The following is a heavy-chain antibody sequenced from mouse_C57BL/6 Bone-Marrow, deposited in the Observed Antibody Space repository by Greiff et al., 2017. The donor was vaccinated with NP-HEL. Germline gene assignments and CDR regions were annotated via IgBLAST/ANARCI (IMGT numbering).Heavy chain of an antibody. J-gene: IGHJ4*01. CDR3: ARGSPYYYAMDY. Sequence: QVQLKQPGAELVRPGSSVKLSCKASGYTFTSYWMHWVKQRPIQGLEWIGNIDPSDSETHYNQKFKDKATLTVDKSSSTAYMQLSSLTSEDSAVYYCARGSPYYYAMDYWGQGTSVTVSS. V-gene: IGHV1-52*01. CDR1: GYTFTSYW. CDR2: IDPSDSET.